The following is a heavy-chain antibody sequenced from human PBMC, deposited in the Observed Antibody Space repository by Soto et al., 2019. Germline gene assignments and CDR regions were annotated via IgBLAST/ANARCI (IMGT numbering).Heavy chain of an antibody. V-gene: IGHV3-48*04. CDR3: ARDKDWAFDY. D-gene: IGHD3-9*01. CDR1: GFTFSNAW. Sequence: PGGSLRLSCAASGFTFSNAWMSWVRQAPGKGLEWLSYIFVSSTTIYYADSVKGRFTVSRDNTRNSLFLLMNSLRAEDTAVYYCARDKDWAFDYWGQGTLVTVSS. CDR2: IFVSSTTI. J-gene: IGHJ4*02.